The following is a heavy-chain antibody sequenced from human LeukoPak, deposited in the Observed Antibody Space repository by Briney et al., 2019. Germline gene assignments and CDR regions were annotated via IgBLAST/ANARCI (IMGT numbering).Heavy chain of an antibody. D-gene: IGHD4-17*01. Sequence: GGSLRLSCAASGFTFSSYDMQWVRQATGKGLEWVSAIGTAGDTYYPGSVKGRFTISRENAKNSLYLQVRSLRAGDTAVYYCARDGYGDYGFDYWGQGTLVTVSS. CDR2: IGTAGDT. V-gene: IGHV3-13*04. CDR3: ARDGYGDYGFDY. J-gene: IGHJ4*02. CDR1: GFTFSSYD.